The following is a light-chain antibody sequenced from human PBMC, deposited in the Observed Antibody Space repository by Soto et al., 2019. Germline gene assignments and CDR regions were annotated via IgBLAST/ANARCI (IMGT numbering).Light chain of an antibody. CDR3: QQRSNWPT. J-gene: IGKJ5*01. Sequence: EIALTQSPATLSLSPGERATLSCRASQSVSSYLAWYQQKPGQAPRLLIYDASNRATGIPARFSGSGSGTEFTLTISSMKSEDFAVYYCQQRSNWPTFGQGTRLEI. CDR2: DAS. CDR1: QSVSSY. V-gene: IGKV3-11*01.